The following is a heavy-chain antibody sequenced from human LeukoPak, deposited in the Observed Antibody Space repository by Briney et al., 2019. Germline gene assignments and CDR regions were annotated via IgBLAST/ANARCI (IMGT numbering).Heavy chain of an antibody. Sequence: SVKVSCKASGGTISRFTISWVRQAPGQGFEWMGGITPIFGTANFAQKFQGRVSITADESTSTAFMELSSLRSEDTAVYYCAREWGLESSGYYYAYWGQGTLVTVSS. CDR3: AREWGLESSGYYYAY. CDR1: GGTISRFT. CDR2: ITPIFGTA. J-gene: IGHJ4*02. V-gene: IGHV1-69*13. D-gene: IGHD3-22*01.